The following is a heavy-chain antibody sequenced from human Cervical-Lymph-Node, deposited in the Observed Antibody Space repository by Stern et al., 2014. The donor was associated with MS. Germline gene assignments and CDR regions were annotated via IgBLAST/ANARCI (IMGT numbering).Heavy chain of an antibody. CDR2: IIPILGIA. D-gene: IGHD6-6*01. CDR3: ARAGSSSASSLDY. CDR1: GGTFSSYT. V-gene: IGHV1-69*04. J-gene: IGHJ4*02. Sequence: DQLVESGAEVKKPGSSVKVSCKASGGTFSSYTISWVRQAPGQGLEWMGRIIPILGIANYAQKFQGRVTITADKSTSTAYMELSSLRSEDTAVYYCARAGSSSASSLDYWGQGTLVTASS.